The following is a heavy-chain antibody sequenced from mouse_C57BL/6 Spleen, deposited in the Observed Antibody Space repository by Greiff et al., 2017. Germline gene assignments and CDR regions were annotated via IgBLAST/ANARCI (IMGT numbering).Heavy chain of an antibody. CDR1: GYTFTSYW. V-gene: IGHV1-50*01. CDR2: IDPSDSST. Sequence: VQLQQPGAELVKPGASVKLSCKASGYTFTSYWMQWVKQRPGQGLEWIGEIDPSDSSTNYNQKFKCKATLTVDTSSSTAYMQLSSLTSEDSAVYYCARSGSNWFAYWGQGTLVTVSA. J-gene: IGHJ3*01. D-gene: IGHD2-5*01. CDR3: ARSGSNWFAY.